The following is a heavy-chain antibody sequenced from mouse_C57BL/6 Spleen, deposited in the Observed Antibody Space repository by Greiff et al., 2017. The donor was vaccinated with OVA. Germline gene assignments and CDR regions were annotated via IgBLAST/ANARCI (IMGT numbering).Heavy chain of an antibody. Sequence: QVQLKQPGAELVMPGASVKLSCKASGYTFTSYWMHWVKQRPGQGLEWIGEIDPSDSYTKYDQKFKGKSTLTVDKSSNTAYMQLSSLTSENSAVEYCARPYGSGYGYFDVWGTGTTVTVSS. CDR2: IDPSDSYT. CDR1: GYTFTSYW. J-gene: IGHJ1*03. CDR3: ARPYGSGYGYFDV. D-gene: IGHD1-1*01. V-gene: IGHV1-69*01.